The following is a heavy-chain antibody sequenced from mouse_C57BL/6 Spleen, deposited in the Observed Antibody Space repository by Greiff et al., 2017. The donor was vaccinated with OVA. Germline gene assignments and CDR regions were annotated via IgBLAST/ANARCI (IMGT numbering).Heavy chain of an antibody. CDR2: INPSTGGT. J-gene: IGHJ1*03. Sequence: EVQLQQSGPELVKPGASVKISCKASGYSFTGYYMNWVKQSPEKSLEWIGEINPSTGGTYYNQKFKAKATLTVDKSSSTAYMQLKSLTSEDSAVYYCAVYDYDGDWYFDVWGTGTTVTVSS. D-gene: IGHD2-4*01. CDR1: GYSFTGYY. CDR3: AVYDYDGDWYFDV. V-gene: IGHV1-42*01.